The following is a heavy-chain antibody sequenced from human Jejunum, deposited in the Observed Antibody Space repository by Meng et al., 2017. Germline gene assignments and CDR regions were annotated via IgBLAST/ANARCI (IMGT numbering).Heavy chain of an antibody. CDR3: ARGGWDFEY. CDR2: VFYTGST. Sequence: QVQLQESGPGLVRPSETLSLTCTVSGVSVTSGHYYWSWVRQPPGQGLEWIGHVFYTGSTNYSPSFKSRVTISVHTSMNQFSLKLNSVTAADTAVYYCARGGWDFEYWGQGTLVTVSS. J-gene: IGHJ4*02. V-gene: IGHV4-61*01. CDR1: GVSVTSGHYY. D-gene: IGHD3-16*01.